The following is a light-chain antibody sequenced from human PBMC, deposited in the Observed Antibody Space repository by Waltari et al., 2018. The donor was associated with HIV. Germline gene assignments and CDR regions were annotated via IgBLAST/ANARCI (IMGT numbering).Light chain of an antibody. Sequence: QSVLTQPPSASGTPGQRVTISCSGSSSNIGSNTVNWYQQLPGTAPKLLLYSNMPRPSGVPDRFSGSKSGTSASLAISGLQSEDEADYYCAAWDGSLNGRVFGGGTKLTVL. CDR3: AAWDGSLNGRV. CDR2: SNM. J-gene: IGLJ3*02. CDR1: SSNIGSNT. V-gene: IGLV1-44*01.